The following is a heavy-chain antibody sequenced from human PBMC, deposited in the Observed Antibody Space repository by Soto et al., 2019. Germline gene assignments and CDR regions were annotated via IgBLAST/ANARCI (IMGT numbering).Heavy chain of an antibody. CDR3: ARIMAGIAARPKSPPAKYYYYYYLDV. CDR1: GGSFSGYY. Sequence: QVQLQQWGAGLLKPSETLSLTCAVYGGSFSGYYWSWIRQPPGKGLEWIGEINHSGSTNYNPSFTRRVTRSVDTGKNQFSPKLSSVAAADTAVYYCARIMAGIAARPKSPPAKYYYYYYLDVWGKGTTVTVSS. CDR2: INHSGST. D-gene: IGHD6-6*01. V-gene: IGHV4-34*01. J-gene: IGHJ6*03.